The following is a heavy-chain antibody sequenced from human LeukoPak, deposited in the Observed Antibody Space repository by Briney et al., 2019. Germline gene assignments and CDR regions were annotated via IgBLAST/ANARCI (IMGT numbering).Heavy chain of an antibody. Sequence: GGSLRLSCAASGFTFSTYWMHWVRQAPGKGLLWVSRINTDGSSTNYADSVKGRFTISRDNANNTLYLQMNSLRAEDTAVYYCARTLNWAFDFWGQGTLVTVSS. CDR1: GFTFSTYW. J-gene: IGHJ4*02. CDR3: ARTLNWAFDF. CDR2: INTDGSST. V-gene: IGHV3-74*01. D-gene: IGHD7-27*01.